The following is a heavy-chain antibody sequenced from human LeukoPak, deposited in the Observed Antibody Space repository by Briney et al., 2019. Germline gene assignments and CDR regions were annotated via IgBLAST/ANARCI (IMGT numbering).Heavy chain of an antibody. Sequence: GGSLRLSCAASGFTFSRNSMSWVRQAPGKGLEWVSYITSSSSTTYYADSVKGRFIISRDNAKNSLYLQMNSLRDEDTAVYYCARDAGGSGYFDYWVQGTLVTVSS. CDR1: GFTFSRNS. J-gene: IGHJ4*02. CDR2: ITSSSSTT. CDR3: ARDAGGSGYFDY. D-gene: IGHD6-25*01. V-gene: IGHV3-48*02.